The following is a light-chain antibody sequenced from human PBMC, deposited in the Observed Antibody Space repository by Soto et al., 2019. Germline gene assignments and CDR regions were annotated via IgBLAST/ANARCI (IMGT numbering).Light chain of an antibody. J-gene: IGKJ4*01. CDR1: QSVSSSY. CDR2: GAS. CDR3: QPYVRSPRRT. V-gene: IGKV3-20*01. Sequence: EIVLTQSPGTLSLSPGERATLSCRASQSVSSSYLAWYQQKPGQAPRLLIYGASSRATGIPDRFSGSGSGSEFTLTIIRLEPEDFAVYYCQPYVRSPRRTFGGGTKVEIK.